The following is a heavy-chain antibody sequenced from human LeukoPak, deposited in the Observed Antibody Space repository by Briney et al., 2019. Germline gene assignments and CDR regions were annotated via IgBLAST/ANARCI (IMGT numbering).Heavy chain of an antibody. D-gene: IGHD6-19*01. CDR3: ARTMPIAVAGYYYYYMDV. J-gene: IGHJ6*03. CDR1: GGSISSYY. V-gene: IGHV4-59*01. CDR2: IYYSGST. Sequence: PSETLSLTCTVSGGSISSYYWSWIRQPPGKGLEWIGYIYYSGSTNYNPSLKSRVTISVDTSKNQFSLKLSSVTAADTAVYYCARTMPIAVAGYYYYYMDVWGKGTTVTVSS.